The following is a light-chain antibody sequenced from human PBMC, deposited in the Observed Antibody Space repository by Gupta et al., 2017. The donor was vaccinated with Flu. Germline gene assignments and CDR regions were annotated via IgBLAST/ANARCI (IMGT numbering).Light chain of an antibody. CDR2: GAS. CDR3: QQYDKSPWT. J-gene: IGKJ1*01. CDR1: QSVRNSY. Sequence: EIVLTQSPGTLSLSPGERATLSCRASQSVRNSYLAWYQQKAGQAPRLLIYGASTRATGIPDRFSGSGSGTDFTVTISRLEPEDFAVYYCQQYDKSPWTFGQGTKVEIK. V-gene: IGKV3-20*01.